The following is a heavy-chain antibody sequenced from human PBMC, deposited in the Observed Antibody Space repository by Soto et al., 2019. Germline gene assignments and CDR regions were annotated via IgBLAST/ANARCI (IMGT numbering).Heavy chain of an antibody. CDR3: ARAAYGSGNYYAPHYYYAMDV. V-gene: IGHV4-59*01. CDR2: ILYTGNT. CDR1: GASISSYF. J-gene: IGHJ6*02. Sequence: PSETLSLTCSVSGASISSYFWTWIRQPPRQGLEWLGYILYTGNTNYNPSLKSRVTISVDTSKNQLSLELTSVTTADTAVYYCARAAYGSGNYYAPHYYYAMDVWGQGTTVTVSS. D-gene: IGHD3-10*01.